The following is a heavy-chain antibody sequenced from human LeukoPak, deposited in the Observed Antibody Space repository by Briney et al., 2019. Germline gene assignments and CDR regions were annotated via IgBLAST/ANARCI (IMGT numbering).Heavy chain of an antibody. CDR3: ARGGRDYYDSSGYYYNWFDY. Sequence: SETLSLTCAVYGGSFSGYYWSWIRQPAGKGLEWIGRIYTSGSTNYNPSLKSRVTMSVDTSKNQFSLKLSSVTAADTAVYYCARGGRDYYDSSGYYYNWFDYWGQGTLVTVSS. V-gene: IGHV4-59*10. J-gene: IGHJ4*02. D-gene: IGHD3-22*01. CDR1: GGSFSGYY. CDR2: IYTSGST.